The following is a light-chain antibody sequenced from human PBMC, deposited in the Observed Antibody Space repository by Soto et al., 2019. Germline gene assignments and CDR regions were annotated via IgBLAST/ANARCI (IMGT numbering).Light chain of an antibody. V-gene: IGLV2-14*01. CDR1: SSDVGGYNY. J-gene: IGLJ1*01. CDR2: DVT. CDR3: RSYTSTSTPWV. Sequence: QSVLTQPASVSGSPGQSITISCTGTSSDVGGYNYVSWYQQHPGKAPKLMIYDVTDRPSGVSNRFSVSKSGNTASLTISGLQAEDEADYYCRSYTSTSTPWVFGTGTKVNVL.